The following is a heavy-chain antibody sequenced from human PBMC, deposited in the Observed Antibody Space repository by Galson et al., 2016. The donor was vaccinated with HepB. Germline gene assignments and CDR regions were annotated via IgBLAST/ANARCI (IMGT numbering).Heavy chain of an antibody. CDR1: GFTFSFYA. Sequence: SLRLSCAASGFTFSFYAMHWVRQAPGKGLEWVAVISYDGSNNHYADSVKGRFTISRDNSKNTLYLQMNRLRADDKAVYYCARVYCGGGCPHLYYFEYWGQGTLVTVSS. J-gene: IGHJ4*02. CDR2: ISYDGSNN. V-gene: IGHV3-30-3*01. CDR3: ARVYCGGGCPHLYYFEY. D-gene: IGHD2-21*02.